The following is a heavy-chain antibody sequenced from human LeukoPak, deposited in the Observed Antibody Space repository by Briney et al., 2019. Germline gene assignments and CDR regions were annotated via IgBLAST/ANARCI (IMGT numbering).Heavy chain of an antibody. CDR2: ISGSGGST. J-gene: IGHJ4*02. Sequence: GGSLRLSCAASGFTFSSYAMSWVRQAPGKGLEWVSAISGSGGSTYYADSVKGRFTISRDNSKNTLYLQMNSLRAEDTAVYYCAYSSGWVPVGYWGQGTLVTVSS. CDR3: AYSSGWVPVGY. D-gene: IGHD6-19*01. CDR1: GFTFSSYA. V-gene: IGHV3-23*01.